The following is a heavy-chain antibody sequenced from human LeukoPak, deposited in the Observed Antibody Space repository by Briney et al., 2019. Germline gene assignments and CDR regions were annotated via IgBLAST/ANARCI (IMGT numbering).Heavy chain of an antibody. Sequence: PSETLSLTCTVSGGSISSTSYYWGWIRQPPGKGLEWLGNIYYSGSTWSSLKSRVTISIDTSKNKFSLKLSSVTAADTAVYYCARAGYSYGYVDYWGQGTLVTVSS. CDR1: GGSISSTSYY. V-gene: IGHV4-39*07. CDR2: IYYSGST. CDR3: ARAGYSYGYVDY. D-gene: IGHD5-18*01. J-gene: IGHJ4*02.